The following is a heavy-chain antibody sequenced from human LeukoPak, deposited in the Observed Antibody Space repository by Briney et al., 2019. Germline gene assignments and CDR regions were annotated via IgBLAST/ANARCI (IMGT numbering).Heavy chain of an antibody. CDR2: INTNTGNP. V-gene: IGHV7-4-1*02. Sequence: GASVKVACKASGYTFTSYAMNWVRQAPGQGLEWMGWINTNTGNPTYAQGFTGRFVFSLDTSVSTAYLQISSLKAEDTAVYYCARDRIAAAGPRIGCWFDPWGQGTLGTVSS. D-gene: IGHD6-13*01. CDR3: ARDRIAAAGPRIGCWFDP. J-gene: IGHJ5*02. CDR1: GYTFTSYA.